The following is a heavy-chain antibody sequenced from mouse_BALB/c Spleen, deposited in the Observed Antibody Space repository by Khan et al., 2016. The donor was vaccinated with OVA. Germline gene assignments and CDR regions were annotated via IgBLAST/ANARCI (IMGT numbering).Heavy chain of an antibody. D-gene: IGHD2-10*01. CDR1: GFPFSDAW. Sequence: EVKLEVSGGGLVQPGGSMKLSCGASGFPFSDAWMDWVRQSPEKGLEWVAEIRNKANNDATYYAESVKGRFTVSRDDSKRSVYLQMNSLRDEDTGIYYCTSYYGNFWFTYWGQGTLVTVSA. V-gene: IGHV6-6*01. J-gene: IGHJ3*01. CDR2: IRNKANNDAT. CDR3: TSYYGNFWFTY.